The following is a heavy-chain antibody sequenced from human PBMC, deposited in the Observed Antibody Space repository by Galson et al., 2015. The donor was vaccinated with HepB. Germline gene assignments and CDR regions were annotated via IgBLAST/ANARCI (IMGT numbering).Heavy chain of an antibody. Sequence: SETLSLTCTVSGGSISSYYWSWIRQPPGKGLEWIGYIYYSGSTNYNPSLKSRVTISVDTSKNQFSLKLSSVTAADTAVYYCARHRRGSGWTFDYWGQGTLVTVSS. V-gene: IGHV4-59*08. CDR3: ARHRRGSGWTFDY. CDR1: GGSISSYY. CDR2: IYYSGST. J-gene: IGHJ4*02. D-gene: IGHD6-19*01.